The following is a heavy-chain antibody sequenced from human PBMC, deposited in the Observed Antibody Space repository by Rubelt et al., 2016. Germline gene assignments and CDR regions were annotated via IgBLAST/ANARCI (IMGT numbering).Heavy chain of an antibody. V-gene: IGHV3-64D*06. D-gene: IGHD3-10*01. CDR3: VRDGWYFYY. CDR2: SSKGGST. J-gene: IGHJ4*02. Sequence: SSKGGSTYYADSVKGRFTISRDNSKNTLYLQMSSLRAEDTAVYYCVRDGWYFYYWGQGTMVTVSS.